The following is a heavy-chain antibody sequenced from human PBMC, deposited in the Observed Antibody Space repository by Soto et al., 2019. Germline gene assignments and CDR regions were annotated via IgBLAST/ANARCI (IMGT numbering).Heavy chain of an antibody. V-gene: IGHV4-59*08. Sequence: QVQLQESGPGLVKPSETLSLTCTVSGGSISSYYCSWIRQPPGKGLEWIGYIYYSGSTNYNPSLRSRVTISVDTSKNQFSLRLSSVTAADTAVYYCARHYLGTVTRTIFSAFDIWGQGTMVTVSS. CDR1: GGSISSYY. D-gene: IGHD4-17*01. CDR2: IYYSGST. J-gene: IGHJ3*02. CDR3: ARHYLGTVTRTIFSAFDI.